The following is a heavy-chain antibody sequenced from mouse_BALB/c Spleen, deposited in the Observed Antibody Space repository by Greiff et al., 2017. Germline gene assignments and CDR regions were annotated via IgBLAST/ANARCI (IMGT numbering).Heavy chain of an antibody. CDR2: ISDGGSYT. CDR1: GFTFSDYY. CDR3: ARGDRYDSFDY. D-gene: IGHD2-14*01. Sequence: EVKLMESGGGLVKPGGSLKLSCAASGFTFSDYYMYWVRQTPEKRLEWVATISDGGSYTYYPDSVKGRFTISRDNAKNNLYLQMSSLKSEDTAMYYCARGDRYDSFDYWGQGTTLTVSS. V-gene: IGHV5-4*02. J-gene: IGHJ2*01.